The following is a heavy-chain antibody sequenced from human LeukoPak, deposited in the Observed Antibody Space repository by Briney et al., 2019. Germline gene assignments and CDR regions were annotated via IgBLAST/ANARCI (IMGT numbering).Heavy chain of an antibody. D-gene: IGHD2-15*01. CDR3: AKNKGWELPAELDS. CDR1: GFTFKNSW. Sequence: GSLRLSCAASGFTFKNSWMSWVRQAPGKGLEWVANINQDGDEKYYVDSVKGRFTISRDDAQTSVYLQLSSLRPEDTAVYYCAKNKGWELPAELDSWGQGALVTVSS. J-gene: IGHJ4*02. V-gene: IGHV3-7*01. CDR2: INQDGDEK.